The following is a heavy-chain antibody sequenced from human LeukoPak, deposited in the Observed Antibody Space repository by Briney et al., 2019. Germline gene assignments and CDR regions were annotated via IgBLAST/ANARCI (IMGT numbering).Heavy chain of an antibody. CDR1: GITFSSYA. CDR3: AKGRGFYDSSGYYYAYYYGMDV. J-gene: IGHJ6*02. D-gene: IGHD3-22*01. Sequence: GGSLRLSCAASGITFSSYALSWVRQAPGKGLGRVSGISTSGDSTNYADSVKGRFTISRDNSKNTLYLHMNSLRAEDTAVYYCAKGRGFYDSSGYYYAYYYGMDVWGQGTTVTVSS. V-gene: IGHV3-23*01. CDR2: ISTSGDST.